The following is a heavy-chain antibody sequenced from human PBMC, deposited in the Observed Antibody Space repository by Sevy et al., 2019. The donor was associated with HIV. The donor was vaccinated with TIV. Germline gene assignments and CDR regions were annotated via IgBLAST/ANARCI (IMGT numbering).Heavy chain of an antibody. CDR1: GGTFSTYA. J-gene: IGHJ4*02. Sequence: ASVKVSCKASGGTFSTYAFNWVRQAPGQGLEWVGGIIPILGTTNYAQKFQGRVSIIADESTGTAYMTLSRLTSEDTAVYYCTKDLMEATMCFDHWGQGALVTVSS. CDR2: IIPILGTT. V-gene: IGHV1-69*13. CDR3: TKDLMEATMCFDH. D-gene: IGHD2-8*01.